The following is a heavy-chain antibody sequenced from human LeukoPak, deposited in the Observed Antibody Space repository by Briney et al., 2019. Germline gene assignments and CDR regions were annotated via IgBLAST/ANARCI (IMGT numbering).Heavy chain of an antibody. V-gene: IGHV3-74*01. CDR2: INPDGSST. CDR1: GFTFSSYW. D-gene: IGHD4-17*01. CDR3: ARQWGYGDYKTDY. J-gene: IGHJ4*02. Sequence: GGSLRLSCAASGFTFSSYWMHWVRQTPGKGLVWVSRINPDGSSTNYADSVKGRFTISRDNAQNTLYLQVNSLRAEDTAVYYCARQWGYGDYKTDYWGQGTLGTVSS.